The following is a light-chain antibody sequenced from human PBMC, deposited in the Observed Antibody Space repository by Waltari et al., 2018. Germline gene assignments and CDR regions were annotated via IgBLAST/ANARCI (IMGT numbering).Light chain of an antibody. J-gene: IGKJ4*01. CDR3: QQFHSYPLT. CDR2: DAS. CDR1: QGISST. V-gene: IGKV1-13*02. Sequence: AIQLTQSPSSLSASVGDRITITCRASQGISSTLAWYQQKLGKAPSLLIYDASSLQSGVPSRVSGSGSGTDFTLTISSLQPEDFATYYCQQFHSYPLTFGGGTKVEIK.